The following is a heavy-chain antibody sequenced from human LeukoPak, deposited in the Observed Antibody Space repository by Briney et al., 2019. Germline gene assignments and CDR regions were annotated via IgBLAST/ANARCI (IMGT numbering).Heavy chain of an antibody. D-gene: IGHD1-26*01. J-gene: IGHJ4*02. Sequence: GGSLRLSCAASGFTFINYAMNWVRQAPGRGLEWVSAISGSGGSTYYADSVKGRFTISRDNSKNTLYLQMNSLRAEDTAVYYCAKDLAGSGSFSFEYWGPGTLVTVSS. CDR3: AKDLAGSGSFSFEY. V-gene: IGHV3-23*01. CDR1: GFTFINYA. CDR2: ISGSGGST.